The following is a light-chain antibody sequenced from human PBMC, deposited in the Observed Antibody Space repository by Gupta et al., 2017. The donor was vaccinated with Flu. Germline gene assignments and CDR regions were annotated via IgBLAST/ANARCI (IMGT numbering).Light chain of an antibody. CDR3: SSYGGSDNLWV. J-gene: IGLJ3*02. Sequence: VTISCTGTSSDVGGYNYVSWYQHHPGKGPKLIIYAVTERPSGVPARFSGSKSGNTASLTVSGLQAEDEADYFCSSYGGSDNLWVFGGGTKLTVL. CDR2: AVT. CDR1: SSDVGGYNY. V-gene: IGLV2-8*01.